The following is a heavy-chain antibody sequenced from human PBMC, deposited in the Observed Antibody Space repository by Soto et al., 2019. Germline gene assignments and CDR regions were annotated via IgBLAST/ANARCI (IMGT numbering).Heavy chain of an antibody. V-gene: IGHV3-48*01. Sequence: GESLRLSCGVSVFTFSHYSMNWVRQAPGKGLEWVSYISERGRGIIYYADSVKDRFTISRDDAKNSLYLQMDSLRVEDTAVYYCVREWLGDSIWGQGTMVTVSS. J-gene: IGHJ3*01. CDR2: ISERGRGII. CDR1: VFTFSHYS. D-gene: IGHD3-10*01. CDR3: VREWLGDSI.